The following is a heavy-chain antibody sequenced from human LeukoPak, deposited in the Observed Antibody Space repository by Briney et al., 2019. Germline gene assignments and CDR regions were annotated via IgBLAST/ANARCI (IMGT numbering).Heavy chain of an antibody. J-gene: IGHJ5*01. Sequence: GASVKVSCKASGGTFSRYAFSWVRQAPGQGLEWMGGIIPIFGTTSYAQQFQGRVTITTDESTSTAYLDLSSLRSKDTAVYYCAKDDGSATMGFDSWGQGTLVSVSS. V-gene: IGHV1-69*05. CDR3: AKDDGSATMGFDS. D-gene: IGHD1-26*01. CDR2: IIPIFGTT. CDR1: GGTFSRYA.